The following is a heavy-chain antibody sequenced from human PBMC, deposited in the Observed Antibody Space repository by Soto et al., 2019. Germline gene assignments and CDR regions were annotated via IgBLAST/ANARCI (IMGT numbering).Heavy chain of an antibody. Sequence: GGSLRLSCAASGFTFSDYYMSWIRQAPGKGLEWVSYISSSGSTIYYADSVKGRFTISRDNAKNSLYLQMNSLRAEDTAVYYCARDARSGYYVYYYIDVWGKGTTVTVS. CDR1: GFTFSDYY. J-gene: IGHJ6*03. V-gene: IGHV3-11*01. CDR2: ISSSGSTI. CDR3: ARDARSGYYVYYYIDV. D-gene: IGHD3-3*01.